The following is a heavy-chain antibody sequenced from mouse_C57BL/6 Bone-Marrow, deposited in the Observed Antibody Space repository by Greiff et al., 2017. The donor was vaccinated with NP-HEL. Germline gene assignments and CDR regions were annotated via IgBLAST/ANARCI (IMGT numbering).Heavy chain of an antibody. CDR3: ARYYYGSSSFDY. D-gene: IGHD1-1*01. CDR1: GYTFTSYL. J-gene: IGHJ2*01. V-gene: IGHV1-72*01. CDR2: IDPNSGGT. Sequence: VQLQQPGAGLVKPGGSVKLSCKASGYTFTSYLMPWVKQRPGRGLEWIGRIDPNSGGTKYKEKFKSKATMTVDKPSSTAYMQLNSLTSEDSAVYYCARYYYGSSSFDYWGQGTTLTVSS.